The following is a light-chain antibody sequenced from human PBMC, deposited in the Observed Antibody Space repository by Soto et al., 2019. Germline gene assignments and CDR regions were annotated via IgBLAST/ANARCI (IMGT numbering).Light chain of an antibody. J-gene: IGKJ4*01. V-gene: IGKV3-11*01. Sequence: EIVLKQSTATLSLSPGERATLSCRDSQSVSTSLAWYQQKPGQAPRRLILDASNRATAIPARFSSSGSWTDFTLTISSLVPEHFAVYYCQQRSNWRSFGGGTKVEIK. CDR3: QQRSNWRS. CDR1: QSVSTS. CDR2: DAS.